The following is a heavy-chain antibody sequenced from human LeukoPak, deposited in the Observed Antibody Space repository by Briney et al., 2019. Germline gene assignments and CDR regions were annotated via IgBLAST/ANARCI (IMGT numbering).Heavy chain of an antibody. CDR3: ARGQTYYYDSSGYYPFDY. V-gene: IGHV1-69*13. CDR2: IIPIFGTA. D-gene: IGHD3-22*01. Sequence: ASVKVSCKASGGTFSSYAISWVRQAPGKGLEWMGGIIPIFGTANYAQKFQGRVTITADESTSTAYMELSSLRSEDTAVYYCARGQTYYYDSSGYYPFDYWGQGTLVTVSS. CDR1: GGTFSSYA. J-gene: IGHJ4*02.